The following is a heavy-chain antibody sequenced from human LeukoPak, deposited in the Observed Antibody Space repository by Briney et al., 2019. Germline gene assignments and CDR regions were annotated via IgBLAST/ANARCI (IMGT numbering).Heavy chain of an antibody. CDR1: GGSIRSHY. CDR2: IYYTGNT. D-gene: IGHD3-9*01. Sequence: SETLSLTCTVSGGSIRSHYWSWIRQPPGKGLEWIGYIYYTGNTNYNPSLKSRITISIDTSKNQFSLNLSSVTAADTAVYYCASLTGYYEPRFDYWGQGTLVTVSS. J-gene: IGHJ4*02. V-gene: IGHV4-59*11. CDR3: ASLTGYYEPRFDY.